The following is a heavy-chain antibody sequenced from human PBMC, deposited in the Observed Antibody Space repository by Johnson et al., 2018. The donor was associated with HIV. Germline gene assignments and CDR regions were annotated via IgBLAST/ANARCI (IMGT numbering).Heavy chain of an antibody. CDR3: AKDRDYYGSGLI. Sequence: QVLLVESGGGVVQPGRSLRLSCAASGFTFSSYAMHWVRQAPGKGLEWVAVISYYGSNKYYADSVKGRFTISRDNSKNTLYLQMNSLRAEDTAVYYCAKDRDYYGSGLIWGQGTMVTVSS. CDR1: GFTFSSYA. D-gene: IGHD3-10*01. J-gene: IGHJ3*02. V-gene: IGHV3-30*04. CDR2: ISYYGSNK.